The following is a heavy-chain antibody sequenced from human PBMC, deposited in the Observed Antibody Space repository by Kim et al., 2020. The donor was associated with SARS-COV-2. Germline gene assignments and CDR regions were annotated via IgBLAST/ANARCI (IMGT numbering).Heavy chain of an antibody. CDR3: AGKIDY. CDR2: ISGGGGST. V-gene: IGHV3-23*01. J-gene: IGHJ4*02. CDR1: GFTVSSYA. Sequence: GGSLRLSFAASGFTVSSYAMSWVRQAPGKGLEWVSVISGGGGSTNYADSVKGRFTISRDNSKHTVFLQMNSLRAEDTDVYYCAGKIDYWGQGTLVTVSS.